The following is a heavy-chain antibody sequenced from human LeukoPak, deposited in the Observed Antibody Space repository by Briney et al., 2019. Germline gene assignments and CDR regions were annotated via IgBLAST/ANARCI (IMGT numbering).Heavy chain of an antibody. CDR1: GGSISSYY. CDR3: ASIQLSAFDY. D-gene: IGHD3-16*02. CDR2: IYYSGST. J-gene: IGHJ4*02. Sequence: KASETLSLTCTVSGGSISSYYWSWIRQPPGKGLEWIGYIYYSGSTYYNPSLKSRVTISVDRSKNQFSLKLSSVTAADTAVYYCASIQLSAFDYWGQGTLVTVSS. V-gene: IGHV4-59*12.